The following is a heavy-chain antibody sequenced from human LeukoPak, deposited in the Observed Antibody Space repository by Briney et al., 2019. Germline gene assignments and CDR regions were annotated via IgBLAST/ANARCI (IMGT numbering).Heavy chain of an antibody. CDR3: AELGITMIGGV. J-gene: IGHJ6*04. CDR1: GFTFCSYE. Sequence: PGGSLRLSCAASGFTFCSYEMNWVRQAPGKGLELVSYISSSGSTIYYADSVKGRFTTSRDNAKNSLYLQMNSLRAEDTAVYYCAELGITMIGGVWGKGTTVTISS. CDR2: ISSSGSTI. D-gene: IGHD3-10*02. V-gene: IGHV3-48*03.